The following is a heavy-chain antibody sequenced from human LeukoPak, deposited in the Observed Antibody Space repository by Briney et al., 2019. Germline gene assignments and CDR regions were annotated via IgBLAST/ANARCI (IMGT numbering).Heavy chain of an antibody. D-gene: IGHD3-3*01. CDR3: AKDLDFWSAPLDGC. V-gene: IGHV3-23*01. Sequence: PGGSLRLSCAASGFTFSSYAMSWVRQAPGKGLEWVSAISGSGGSTYYADSVKGRFTISRDNSKNTLYLQMNSLRAEDTAVYYCAKDLDFWSAPLDGCWGQGTLVTVSS. CDR2: ISGSGGST. J-gene: IGHJ4*02. CDR1: GFTFSSYA.